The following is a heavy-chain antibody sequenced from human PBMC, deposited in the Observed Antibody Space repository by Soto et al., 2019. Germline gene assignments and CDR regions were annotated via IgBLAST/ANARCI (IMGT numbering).Heavy chain of an antibody. D-gene: IGHD6-6*01. CDR3: ARHRGYSSSSLDY. Sequence: PSETLSLTCTVSGDSISSSSYYWGWIRQPPGKGLEWIGSIYYSGSTYYNPSLKSRVTISVDTSKNQFSLKLSSVTAADPAVYYCARHRGYSSSSLDYWGQGTLVTVSS. CDR1: GDSISSSSYY. V-gene: IGHV4-39*01. CDR2: IYYSGST. J-gene: IGHJ4*02.